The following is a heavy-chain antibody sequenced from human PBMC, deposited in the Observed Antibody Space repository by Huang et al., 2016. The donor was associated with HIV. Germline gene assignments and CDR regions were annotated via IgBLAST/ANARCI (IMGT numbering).Heavy chain of an antibody. Sequence: QGQLVQSGAEVKKPVASVKVSCKSSGYAFTRYTIGWVRQAPGQGLEWMGWISVYNGNRNYAQKFQGRVTMTIDTSTDTAYMELRGLRSDDTAVYDCARMLVEYYYYMDVWGKGTTVTVSS. CDR2: ISVYNGNR. CDR1: GYAFTRYT. V-gene: IGHV1-18*01. D-gene: IGHD2-8*01. J-gene: IGHJ6*03. CDR3: ARMLVEYYYYMDV.